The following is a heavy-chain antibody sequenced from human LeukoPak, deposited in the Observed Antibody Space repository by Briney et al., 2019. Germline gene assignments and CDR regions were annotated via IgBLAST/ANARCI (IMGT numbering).Heavy chain of an antibody. CDR2: ISGSGGST. CDR1: GFSFSSYA. D-gene: IGHD6-19*01. V-gene: IGHV3-23*01. CDR3: AKDLGAFPVAGIGFDY. Sequence: PGGSLRLSCAASGFSFSSYAMSWVRQAPGKGLERVTAISGSGGSTYYADSVKGRFTISRDNSKNTLYLQMNSLRAEDTAVYYCAKDLGAFPVAGIGFDYWGQGTLVTVSS. J-gene: IGHJ4*02.